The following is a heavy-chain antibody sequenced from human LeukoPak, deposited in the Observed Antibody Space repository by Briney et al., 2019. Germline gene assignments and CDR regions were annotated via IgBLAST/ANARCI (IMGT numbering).Heavy chain of an antibody. J-gene: IGHJ4*02. Sequence: GGSLRLSCAASGFTVSSNYMSWVRQAPGKGLEWVSVIYSGGSTYYADSVKGRFTISRDNAKNSLYLQMNSLRAEDTAVYYCARDLVLLWFGELMWSFDYWGQGTLVTVSS. CDR3: ARDLVLLWFGELMWSFDY. D-gene: IGHD3-10*01. CDR2: IYSGGST. V-gene: IGHV3-53*01. CDR1: GFTVSSNY.